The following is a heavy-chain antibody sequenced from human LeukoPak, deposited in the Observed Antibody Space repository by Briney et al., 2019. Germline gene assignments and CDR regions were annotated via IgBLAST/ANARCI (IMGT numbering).Heavy chain of an antibody. D-gene: IGHD3-10*01. J-gene: IGHJ4*02. CDR2: IYYSGST. Sequence: PSETLSLTCTVSGGSISSSSYXWGWIRRPPGXXXXXXXNIYYSGSTYYNPSLKSRVTISVDTSKNQSSLKLSSVTAADTAVYYCARHEYYGLEGGFDYWGQGTLVTVSS. CDR1: GGSISSSSYX. CDR3: ARHEYYGLEGGFDY. V-gene: IGHV4-39*01.